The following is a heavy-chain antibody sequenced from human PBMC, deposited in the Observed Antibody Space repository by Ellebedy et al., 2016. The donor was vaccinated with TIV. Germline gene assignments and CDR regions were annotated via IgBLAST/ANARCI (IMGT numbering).Heavy chain of an antibody. Sequence: GESLKISXKGSGYSFASYWIGWVRQMPGKGLEWMGRIDPSDSYTNYSPSFQGHVTISADKSISTAYLQWSSLKASDTAMYYCARQGRSYDYIDYWGQGTLVTVSS. D-gene: IGHD2-2*01. V-gene: IGHV5-10-1*01. CDR2: IDPSDSYT. J-gene: IGHJ4*02. CDR1: GYSFASYW. CDR3: ARQGRSYDYIDY.